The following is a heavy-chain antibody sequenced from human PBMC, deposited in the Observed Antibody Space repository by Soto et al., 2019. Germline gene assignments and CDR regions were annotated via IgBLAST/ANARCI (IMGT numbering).Heavy chain of an antibody. V-gene: IGHV1-8*01. J-gene: IGHJ4*02. CDR3: ARDQGAIFGVVGFSSVPDY. CDR1: GYTFTSYD. D-gene: IGHD3-3*01. Sequence: QVQLVQSGAEVKKPGASVKVSCKASGYTFTSYDINWVRQATGQGLVWMGWMNPNSGNTGYAQKFQGRVTMTRNTSISTSYMELSSLRSEDTAVYYCARDQGAIFGVVGFSSVPDYWGQGTLVTVSS. CDR2: MNPNSGNT.